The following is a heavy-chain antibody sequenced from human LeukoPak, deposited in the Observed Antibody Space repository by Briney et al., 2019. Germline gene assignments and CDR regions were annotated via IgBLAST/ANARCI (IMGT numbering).Heavy chain of an antibody. CDR3: ARDSVGPFRRSPTNAFDV. CDR2: ISGSGRTI. J-gene: IGHJ3*01. CDR1: GFTFSFFE. V-gene: IGHV3-48*03. Sequence: GGSLRLSCGASGFTFSFFEMNWVRQAPGKGLEWVSNISGSGRTIYYADSVKGRFTISRDNAKNSLYLQMNSLRAEDTAVYYCARDSVGPFRRSPTNAFDVWGQGTMVTVSS. D-gene: IGHD4-23*01.